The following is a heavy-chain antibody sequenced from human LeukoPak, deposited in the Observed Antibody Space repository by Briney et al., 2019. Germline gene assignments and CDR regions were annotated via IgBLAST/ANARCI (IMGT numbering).Heavy chain of an antibody. CDR1: GFTFSNYS. CDR3: ARGGDDDYVWGSYRMNDY. CDR2: ISSRSTYI. D-gene: IGHD3-16*02. J-gene: IGHJ4*02. Sequence: GGSLRLSCAASGFTFSNYSMNWVRQAPGKGLEWVSSISSRSTYIYHADSVKGRFTISRDNAKNSLYLQMNSLRAEDTAVYYCARGGDDDYVWGSYRMNDYWGQGTLVTVSS. V-gene: IGHV3-21*01.